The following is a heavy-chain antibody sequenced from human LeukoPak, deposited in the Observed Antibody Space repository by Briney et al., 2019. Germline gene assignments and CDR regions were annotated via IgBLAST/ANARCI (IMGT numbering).Heavy chain of an antibody. CDR2: ISGSGGST. V-gene: IGHV3-23*01. CDR1: GFTFSSYG. CDR3: AKGLQSGGTCYSGFDS. Sequence: GGSLRLSCAASGFTFSSYGMSWVRQAPGKGLEWVSAISGSGGSTYYADSVKGRFTISRDNSKNTLYLEMSSLRAEDTALYYCAKGLQSGGTCYSGFDSWGQGTLVTVSS. J-gene: IGHJ4*02. D-gene: IGHD2-15*01.